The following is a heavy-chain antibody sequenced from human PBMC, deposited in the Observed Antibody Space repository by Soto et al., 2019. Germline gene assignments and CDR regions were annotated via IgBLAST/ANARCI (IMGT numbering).Heavy chain of an antibody. D-gene: IGHD4-4*01. CDR2: ISGSGIST. J-gene: IGHJ6*02. CDR1: GFTFSTYP. Sequence: GGSLRGSWAASGFTFSTYPMSWVRQAPGKGLEWVSGISGSGISTYYTDSVKGRFTISRDNSKNTVFLQMNSLRDEDTAVYYCVKPPVITASYYYYDMDVCGQVTTVTVS. V-gene: IGHV3-23*01. CDR3: VKPPVITASYYYYDMDV.